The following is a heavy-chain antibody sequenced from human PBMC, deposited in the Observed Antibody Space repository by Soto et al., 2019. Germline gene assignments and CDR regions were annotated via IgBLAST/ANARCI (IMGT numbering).Heavy chain of an antibody. D-gene: IGHD3-10*01. CDR1: GGSVSSGSYY. CDR2: IYYSGST. CDR3: ARDDVTMVRGVISVYDGMDV. Sequence: QVQLQESGPGLVKPSETLSLTCTVSGGSVSSGSYYWSWIRQPPGKGLEWIGYIYYSGSTNYNPSLMSRVTISVYTSKNQFSLKLSSVTAADTAVYYCARDDVTMVRGVISVYDGMDVWGQGTTVTVSS. V-gene: IGHV4-61*01. J-gene: IGHJ6*02.